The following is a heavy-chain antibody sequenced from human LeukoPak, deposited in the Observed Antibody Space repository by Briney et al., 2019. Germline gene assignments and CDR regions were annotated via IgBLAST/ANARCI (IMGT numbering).Heavy chain of an antibody. Sequence: GGSLRLSCAASGFTLRSYDMHWVRHVTGKGLEWVSAIGISDDTYYQGSVKGRFTISRENAKNSLYLQMNSLTAGDSAVYYCARGGIQVSGIDEIDYWVQGTLVTVSS. CDR1: GFTLRSYD. D-gene: IGHD6-19*01. V-gene: IGHV3-13*01. CDR2: IGISDDT. J-gene: IGHJ4*02. CDR3: ARGGIQVSGIDEIDY.